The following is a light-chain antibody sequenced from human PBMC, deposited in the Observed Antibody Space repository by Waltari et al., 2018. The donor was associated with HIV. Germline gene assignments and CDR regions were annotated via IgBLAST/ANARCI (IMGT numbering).Light chain of an antibody. CDR1: RRALGAFHY. V-gene: IGLV2-11*01. J-gene: IGLJ2*01. CDR2: DVN. CDR3: SSYGGVASYLI. Sequence: ALPPPRPVSCSPGRSVPISCTRTRRALGAFHYVSWFQKFPGRAPKLLIFDVNKRPSGVPDRFSGFKSGDTASLTISGLQPDDESDYFCSSYGGVASYLIFGGGTTLTVL.